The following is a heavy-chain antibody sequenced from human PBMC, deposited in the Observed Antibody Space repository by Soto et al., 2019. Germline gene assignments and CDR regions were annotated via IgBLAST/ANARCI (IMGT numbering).Heavy chain of an antibody. CDR3: ANTDRTYGYSSSWYSDY. V-gene: IGHV3-21*04. D-gene: IGHD6-13*01. CDR2: ISSSSSYI. Sequence: GGSLRLSCAASGFTFSSYSMNWVRQAPGKGLEWVSSISSSSSYIYYADSVKGRFTISRDNAKDSLYLQMNSLRAEDTAVYYCANTDRTYGYSSSWYSDYWGQGTLVTVSS. CDR1: GFTFSSYS. J-gene: IGHJ4*02.